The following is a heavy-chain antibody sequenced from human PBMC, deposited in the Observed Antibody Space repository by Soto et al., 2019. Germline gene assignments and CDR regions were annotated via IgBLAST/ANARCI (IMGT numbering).Heavy chain of an antibody. CDR3: ARSPNDQIHGHYYYGMDV. D-gene: IGHD5-18*01. CDR1: GGSFSGYY. V-gene: IGHV4-34*01. Sequence: SETLSLTCAVYGGSFSGYYWSWIRQPPGKGLEWIGEINHSGSTNYNPSLKSRVTISVDTSKNQFSLKLSSVTAADTAVYYCARSPNDQIHGHYYYGMDVWGQGTTVTVSS. CDR2: INHSGST. J-gene: IGHJ6*02.